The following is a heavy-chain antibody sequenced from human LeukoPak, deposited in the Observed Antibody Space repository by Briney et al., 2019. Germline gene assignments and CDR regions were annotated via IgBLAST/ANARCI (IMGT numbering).Heavy chain of an antibody. D-gene: IGHD3-10*01. CDR2: ISSSSSYI. Sequence: GGSLRLSCAASGFTFSSYSMNWVRQASGKGLEWVSSISSSSSYIYYADSVKGRFTISRDNAKNSLYLQMNSLRAEDTAVYYCARDLRFGELSEYYFDYWGQGTLVTVSS. J-gene: IGHJ4*02. V-gene: IGHV3-21*01. CDR1: GFTFSSYS. CDR3: ARDLRFGELSEYYFDY.